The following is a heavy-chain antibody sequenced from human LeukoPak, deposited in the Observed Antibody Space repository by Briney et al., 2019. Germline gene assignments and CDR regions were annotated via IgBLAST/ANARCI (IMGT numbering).Heavy chain of an antibody. J-gene: IGHJ5*02. D-gene: IGHD2-2*01. CDR2: ISDYNGNT. V-gene: IGHV1-18*01. CDR1: GYTFTSYG. CDR3: ARDGVPAAVSCPGRFDP. Sequence: ASVKVSCKASGYTFTSYGISWVRQAPGQGLEWMGWISDYNGNTKYAQKFQGRVTMTTDTSTSTANLELRSLRSDDTAVYYCARDGVPAAVSCPGRFDPWGQGTLVTVSS.